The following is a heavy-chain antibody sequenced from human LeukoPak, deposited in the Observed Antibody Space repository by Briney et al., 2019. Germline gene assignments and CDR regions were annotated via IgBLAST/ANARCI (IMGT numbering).Heavy chain of an antibody. CDR2: ISGIGGST. CDR1: GFTFSSYE. D-gene: IGHD5-24*01. J-gene: IGHJ4*02. CDR3: GKWGGVGGYNYYFDY. Sequence: PGGSLRLSWAASGFTFSSYEMNWVRQAPGKGLEWVSAISGIGGSTYYADFVKGRFTISRENSKNTLYLKMNSLRAEETAVYYCGKWGGVGGYNYYFDYWGQGTLVTVSS. V-gene: IGHV3-23*01.